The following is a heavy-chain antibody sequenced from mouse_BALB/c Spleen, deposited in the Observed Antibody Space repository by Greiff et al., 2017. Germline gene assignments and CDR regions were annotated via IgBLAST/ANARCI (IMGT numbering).Heavy chain of an antibody. V-gene: IGHV1-9*01. CDR3: ARGFTARYFDV. CDR2: ILPGSGST. Sequence: VQGVESGAELMKPGASVKLSCKATGYTFSSYWIEWVKQRPGHGLEWIGEILPGSGSTNYNEKFNGKATFTADTSSNTAYMQLSSLTSEDSAVYYCARGFTARYFDVWGAGTTVTVSS. D-gene: IGHD1-2*01. J-gene: IGHJ1*01. CDR1: GYTFSSYW.